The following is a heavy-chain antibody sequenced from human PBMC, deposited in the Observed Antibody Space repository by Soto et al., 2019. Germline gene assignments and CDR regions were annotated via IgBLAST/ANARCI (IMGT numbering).Heavy chain of an antibody. CDR3: ARDKDYCSSVYGMDV. J-gene: IGHJ6*02. Sequence: QVQLVESGGGLVKPGGSLRLSCAASGFTFSDYYMSWIRQAPGKGLEWVSYISSSGSTIYYADSVKGRFTISRDNAKNLLYRQMNSLRAEDTAVDCCARDKDYCSSVYGMDVWGQGTTVTVS. CDR1: GFTFSDYY. D-gene: IGHD6-13*01. CDR2: ISSSGSTI. V-gene: IGHV3-11*01.